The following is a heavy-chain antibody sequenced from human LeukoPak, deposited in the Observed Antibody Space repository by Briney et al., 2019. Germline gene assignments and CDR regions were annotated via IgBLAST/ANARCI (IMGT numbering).Heavy chain of an antibody. D-gene: IGHD4-17*01. CDR2: IDSSSTI. CDR1: GFPFSEYS. Sequence: GGSLRLSCAASGFPFSEYSMNWVRQAPGKVLEWVSYIDSSSTIYYADSVKGRFTISRDNAKNSLYLQLNSLRAEDTAVYYCARGPYDYGEYIDYWGQGTLVTVSS. CDR3: ARGPYDYGEYIDY. J-gene: IGHJ4*02. V-gene: IGHV3-69-1*01.